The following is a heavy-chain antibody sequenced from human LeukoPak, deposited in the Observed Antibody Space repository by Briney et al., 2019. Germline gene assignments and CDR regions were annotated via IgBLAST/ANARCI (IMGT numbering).Heavy chain of an antibody. V-gene: IGHV4-59*08. CDR3: ARHGSGWSFDY. D-gene: IGHD6-19*01. CDR2: ISYSGST. Sequence: SSETLSLTCTVSGGSICGYYWSWIWQPPGKGLEWIGYISYSGSTNYNPSLKSRVSISVDTSKNQFSLNLNSVTAADTAVFYCARHGSGWSFDYWGQGTLVTVSS. CDR1: GGSICGYY. J-gene: IGHJ4*02.